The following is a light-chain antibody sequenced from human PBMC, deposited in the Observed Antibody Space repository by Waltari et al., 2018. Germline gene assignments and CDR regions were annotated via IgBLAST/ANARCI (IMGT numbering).Light chain of an antibody. CDR1: TSDSAVFNY. CDR2: EIS. V-gene: IGLV2-14*01. CDR3: SSYTSTWV. Sequence: QSALTQSASVSGSPGQSITISFTRTTSDSAVFNYVSCYQQHPGKSPQLMIYEISTRPSGVSTRFSCDKSGNTTGLTITGLQAEDEADYYFSSYTSTWVFGGGTKLTVL. J-gene: IGLJ3*02.